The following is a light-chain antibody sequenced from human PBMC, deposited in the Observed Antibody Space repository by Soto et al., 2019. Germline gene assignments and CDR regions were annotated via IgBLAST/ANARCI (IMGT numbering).Light chain of an antibody. V-gene: IGKV4-1*01. CDR3: QQYFSAPRT. Sequence: DIVMTQFPDSLAVSLGERATINCQSSQSVLYSSNNKNYLAWYQQKSGQSPKLLIYWASTRESGVPDRFSGSGSGTDFTLTISSLQAEDVAVYYCQQYFSAPRTFGQGTKVEI. J-gene: IGKJ1*01. CDR1: QSVLYSSNNKNY. CDR2: WAS.